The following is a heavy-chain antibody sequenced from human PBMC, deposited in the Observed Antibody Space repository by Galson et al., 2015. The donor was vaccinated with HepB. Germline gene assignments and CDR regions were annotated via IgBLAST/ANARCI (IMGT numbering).Heavy chain of an antibody. J-gene: IGHJ4*02. CDR1: GYSFTSYW. CDR3: ARRDEGPLGSSWNIDY. CDR2: IYPGDSDT. D-gene: IGHD6-13*01. Sequence: QSGAEVKKPGESLKISCKGSGYSFTSYWIGWVRQMPGKGLEWMGIIYPGDSDTRYSPSFQGQATISADKSISTAYLQWSSLKASDTAMYYCARRDEGPLGSSWNIDYWGQGTLVTVSS. V-gene: IGHV5-51*01.